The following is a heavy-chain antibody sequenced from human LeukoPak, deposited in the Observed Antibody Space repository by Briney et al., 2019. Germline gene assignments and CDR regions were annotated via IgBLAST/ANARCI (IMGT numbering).Heavy chain of an antibody. CDR1: GFTFSSYA. CDR2: ISGSGGST. V-gene: IGHV3-23*01. D-gene: IGHD4-17*01. CDR3: TKAPYGDYEIAWFDP. J-gene: IGHJ5*02. Sequence: SGGSLRLSCAASGFTFSSYAMSWVRQAPGKGLEWVSAISGSGGSTYYADSVKGRLTISRDNSKNTLYLQMNSLRAEDTAVYYCTKAPYGDYEIAWFDPWGQGTLVTVSS.